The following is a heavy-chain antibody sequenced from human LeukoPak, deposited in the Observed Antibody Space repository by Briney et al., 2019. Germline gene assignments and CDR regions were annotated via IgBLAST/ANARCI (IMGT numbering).Heavy chain of an antibody. CDR3: APQRNYYDSSGYPGSLGY. CDR1: GYTFTGYY. Sequence: GASVKVSCKASGYTFTGYYMHWVRQAPGQGLEWMGRINPNSGGTNYAQKFQGRVTMTRDTSISTAYMELSRLRSDDTAVYYCAPQRNYYDSSGYPGSLGYWGQGTLVTVSS. V-gene: IGHV1-2*06. J-gene: IGHJ4*02. CDR2: INPNSGGT. D-gene: IGHD3-22*01.